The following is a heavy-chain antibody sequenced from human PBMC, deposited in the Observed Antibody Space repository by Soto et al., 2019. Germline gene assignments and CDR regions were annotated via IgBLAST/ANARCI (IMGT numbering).Heavy chain of an antibody. V-gene: IGHV1-69*01. CDR3: ARVAIFGVVIRGIDYYYGMDV. D-gene: IGHD3-3*01. Sequence: QVQLVQSGAEVKKPGSSVKVSCKASGGTFSNYAISWVRQAPGQGLEWRGGNIPIFGTTNYAQKFQGRVTITADESTSTAYMELSSLRSEDTVVYYCARVAIFGVVIRGIDYYYGMDVWGQGTTVTVSS. CDR2: NIPIFGTT. J-gene: IGHJ6*02. CDR1: GGTFSNYA.